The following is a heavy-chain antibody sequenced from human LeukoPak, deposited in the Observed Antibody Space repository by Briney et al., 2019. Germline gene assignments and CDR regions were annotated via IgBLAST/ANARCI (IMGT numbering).Heavy chain of an antibody. CDR2: ISAYNGNT. D-gene: IGHD2-21*02. Sequence: ASVKVSCKASGYTFTSYGISWVRQAPGQGLEWMGWISAYNGNTNYAQKLQGRVTMTTDTSTSTAYMELRSLRSDDTAVYYCSRDRTAIPYYAFDIWGQGTMVTVSS. V-gene: IGHV1-18*01. J-gene: IGHJ3*02. CDR1: GYTFTSYG. CDR3: SRDRTAIPYYAFDI.